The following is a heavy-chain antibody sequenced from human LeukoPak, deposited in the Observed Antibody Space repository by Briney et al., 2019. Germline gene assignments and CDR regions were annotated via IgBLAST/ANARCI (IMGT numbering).Heavy chain of an antibody. D-gene: IGHD2-15*01. CDR2: IKQDGSEK. J-gene: IGHJ4*02. V-gene: IGHV3-7*01. CDR1: GFTFSSYW. CDR3: ARDKVVGATYLDY. Sequence: GGSLRLSCAASGFTFSSYWMSWVRQAPGKGLEWVANIKQDGSEKYYVDSVKGRFTISRDNAKNSVYLQMNSLRAEDTAEYYCARDKVVGATYLDYWGQGTLVTASS.